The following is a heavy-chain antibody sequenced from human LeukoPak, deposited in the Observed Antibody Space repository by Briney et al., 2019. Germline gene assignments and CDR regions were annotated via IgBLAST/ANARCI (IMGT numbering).Heavy chain of an antibody. V-gene: IGHV4-61*02. CDR2: IYTSGST. CDR3: ARSPDFWSGYSYYFDY. CDR1: GGSISSSNW. D-gene: IGHD3-3*01. J-gene: IGHJ4*02. Sequence: SETLSLTCAVSGGSISSSNWWSWIRQPAGKGLEWIGRIYTSGSTNYNPSLKSRVTISVDTSKNQFSLKLSSVTAADTAVYYCARSPDFWSGYSYYFDYWGQGTLVTVSS.